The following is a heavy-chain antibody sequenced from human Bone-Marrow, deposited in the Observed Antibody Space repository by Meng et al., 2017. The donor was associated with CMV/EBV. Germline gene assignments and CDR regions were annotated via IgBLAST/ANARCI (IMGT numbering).Heavy chain of an antibody. CDR3: ARAGFLEWLYTTYFDY. Sequence: SETLSLTCTVSGGSVSSGSYYWSWIRQPPGKGLEWIGYIYYSGSTNYNPSLKSRVTISVDTSKNQFSLKLSSVTAADTAVYYCARAGFLEWLYTTYFDYWGQGTLVTVSP. CDR2: IYYSGST. CDR1: GGSVSSGSYY. J-gene: IGHJ4*02. V-gene: IGHV4-61*01. D-gene: IGHD3-3*01.